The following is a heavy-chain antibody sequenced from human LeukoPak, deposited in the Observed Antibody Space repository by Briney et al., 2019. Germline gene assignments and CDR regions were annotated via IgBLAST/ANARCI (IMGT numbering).Heavy chain of an antibody. D-gene: IGHD6-6*01. V-gene: IGHV7-4-1*02. CDR2: INTNTGNP. Sequence: ASVKVSCKASGYTFTTYAMNWVRQAPGQGLEWMGWINTNTGNPTYAQGFTGRFVFSLDTSVSTAYLQISSLKAEDTAVYYCARKGYSSSSYTFDIWGRGTMVTVSS. CDR1: GYTFTTYA. CDR3: ARKGYSSSSYTFDI. J-gene: IGHJ3*02.